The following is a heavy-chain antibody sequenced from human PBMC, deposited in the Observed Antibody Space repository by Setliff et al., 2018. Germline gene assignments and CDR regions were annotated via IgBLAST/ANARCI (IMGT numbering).Heavy chain of an antibody. D-gene: IGHD1-1*01. J-gene: IGHJ4*02. CDR1: GGSISSSSHY. CDR2: IYYTGST. CDR3: ARDMGQPYYFES. Sequence: SETLSLTCDVSGGSISSSSHYWGWIRQPPGKGLEWIGSIYYTGSTYYNPSLKSRVTMSVDTSKRQFSLKLGSATAAGTAVYYCARDMGQPYYFESWGLGTLVTVSS. V-gene: IGHV4-39*07.